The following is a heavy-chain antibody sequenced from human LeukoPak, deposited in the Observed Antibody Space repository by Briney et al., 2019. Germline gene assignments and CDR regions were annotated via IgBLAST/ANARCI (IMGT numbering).Heavy chain of an antibody. CDR3: ARMSDSSGFMRDY. Sequence: RASVKVSCKASGYTFTGYYMHWVRQAPGQGLEWMGWINPNSGGTNYAQKFQGRVTMTRDTSISTAYMELSRLRSDDTAVYYCARMSDSSGFMRDYWGQGTLVTVSS. D-gene: IGHD3-22*01. CDR2: INPNSGGT. V-gene: IGHV1-2*02. J-gene: IGHJ4*02. CDR1: GYTFTGYY.